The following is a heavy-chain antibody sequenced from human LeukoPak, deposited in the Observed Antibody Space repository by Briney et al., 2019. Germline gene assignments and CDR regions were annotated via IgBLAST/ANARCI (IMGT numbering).Heavy chain of an antibody. CDR1: GRSFSGYY. D-gene: IGHD5-18*01. CDR3: ARGRRGYSYGPPVGWFDP. Sequence: PSETLSLTCAVYGRSFSGYYWSWIRQPPGKGLEWIGEINHSGSTNYNPSLKSRVTISVDTSKNQFSLKLSSVTAADTAVYYCARGRRGYSYGPPVGWFDPWGQGTLVTVSS. V-gene: IGHV4-34*01. J-gene: IGHJ5*02. CDR2: INHSGST.